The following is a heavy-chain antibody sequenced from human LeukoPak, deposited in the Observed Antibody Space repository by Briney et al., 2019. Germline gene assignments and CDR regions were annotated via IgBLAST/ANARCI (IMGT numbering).Heavy chain of an antibody. CDR1: GYSFTSYW. V-gene: IGHV5-51*01. CDR2: IFPGDSDS. D-gene: IGHD6-19*01. CDR3: ARPYSSGWPYSFEY. Sequence: GESLKISCKGSGYSFTSYWIGWVRQMPGKGLEWVGIIFPGDSDSRYSPSLQGQVTISADTSISTAYLQWSSLKASDTVMYFCARPYSSGWPYSFEYWGQGTLVTVSS. J-gene: IGHJ4*02.